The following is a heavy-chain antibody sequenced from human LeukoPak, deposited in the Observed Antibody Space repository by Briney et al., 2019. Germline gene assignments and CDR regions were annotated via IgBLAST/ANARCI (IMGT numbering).Heavy chain of an antibody. V-gene: IGHV1-18*01. J-gene: IGHJ4*02. Sequence: ASVKVSCKASGYTFTSYGISWVRQAPGQGLEWMGWISAYNGNTNYAQKLQGRVTMTTDTSTSTAYMEPRSLRSDDTAVYYCARDRLLWFGESPGYFDYWGQGTLVTVSS. CDR3: ARDRLLWFGESPGYFDY. D-gene: IGHD3-10*01. CDR2: ISAYNGNT. CDR1: GYTFTSYG.